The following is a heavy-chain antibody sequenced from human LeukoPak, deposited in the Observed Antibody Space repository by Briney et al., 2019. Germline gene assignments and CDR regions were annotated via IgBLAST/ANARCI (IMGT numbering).Heavy chain of an antibody. J-gene: IGHJ3*02. CDR1: GFTFSSYS. CDR2: ISGSGGST. Sequence: GGSLRLSCAASGFTFSSYSMNWVRQAPGKGLEWVSAISGSGGSTYYADSVKGRFTISRDNSKNTLYLQMNSLRAEDTAVYYCAREEQSSSYYSLFRAFDIWGQGTMVTVSS. CDR3: AREEQSSSYYSLFRAFDI. V-gene: IGHV3-23*01. D-gene: IGHD3-22*01.